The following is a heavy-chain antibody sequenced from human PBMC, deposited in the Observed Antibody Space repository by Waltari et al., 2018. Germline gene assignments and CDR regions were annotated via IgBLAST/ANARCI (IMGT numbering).Heavy chain of an antibody. Sequence: EVELEESGGNLVQPGGSLRPPCVCHGIRLRSYSMNWVRQAPGKGLEWVSYISSGSTIFYSNSVKGRFTISRDNAKNSVYLQMDRLGTDDTGIYFCTRGTGMLPSDSWGQGTLVTVSS. CDR3: TRGTGMLPSDS. D-gene: IGHD2-8*01. J-gene: IGHJ4*02. CDR1: GIRLRSYS. V-gene: IGHV3-48*03. CDR2: ISSGSTI.